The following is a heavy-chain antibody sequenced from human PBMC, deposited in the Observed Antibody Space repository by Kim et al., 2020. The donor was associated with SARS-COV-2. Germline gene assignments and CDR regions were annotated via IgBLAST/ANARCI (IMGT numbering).Heavy chain of an antibody. V-gene: IGHV3-33*01. CDR3: ATNGRAYTAKGMVPPGY. J-gene: IGHJ4*02. Sequence: GGSLRLSCAASGFTFSSYGMHWVRQAPGKGLEWVAVIWYDGSNKYYADSVKGRFTISRDNSKNTLYLQMNSLRAEDTAVYYCATNGRAYTAKGMVPPGYWGQGTLVTVSS. CDR1: GFTFSSYG. D-gene: IGHD5-18*01. CDR2: IWYDGSNK.